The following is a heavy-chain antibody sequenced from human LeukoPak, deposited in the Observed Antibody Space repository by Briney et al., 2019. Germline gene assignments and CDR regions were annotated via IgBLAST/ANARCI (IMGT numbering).Heavy chain of an antibody. CDR3: AEQSA. CDR2: LNQDGSEK. CDR1: GSTFSSHW. J-gene: IGHJ5*02. Sequence: LTGGSLRLSCVASGSTFSSHWMSWVRQAPGKGLEWVANLNQDGSEKYYVDSVKGRFTISRDNAKNSLYLQMNSLRAEDTAVYYCAEQSAWGQGTLVTVS. V-gene: IGHV3-7*01. D-gene: IGHD6-19*01.